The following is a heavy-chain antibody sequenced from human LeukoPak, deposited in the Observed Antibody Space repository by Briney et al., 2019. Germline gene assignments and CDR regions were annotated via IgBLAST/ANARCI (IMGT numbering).Heavy chain of an antibody. CDR3: ARGGYYDILTGTGGWFDP. J-gene: IGHJ5*02. D-gene: IGHD3-9*01. V-gene: IGHV1-2*04. CDR2: INPDSGDT. Sequence: ASVKVSCKASGYTFSAYSIHWVRQAPGQGLEWMGWINPDSGDTNYAQKFQGWVTMTRDTSISTAYMEVRRLRSDDTAVYYCARGGYYDILTGTGGWFDPWGQGTLVTVSS. CDR1: GYTFSAYS.